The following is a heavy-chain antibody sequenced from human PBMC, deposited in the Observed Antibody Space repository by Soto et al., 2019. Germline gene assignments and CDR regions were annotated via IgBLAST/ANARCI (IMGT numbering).Heavy chain of an antibody. CDR3: AREVGANRGNWFDP. D-gene: IGHD1-26*01. CDR2: INPNSGGT. J-gene: IGHJ5*02. V-gene: IGHV1-2*04. CDR1: GYTFTGYY. Sequence: ASVKVSCKASGYTFTGYYMHWVRQAPGQGLEWMGWINPNSGGTNYAQKFQGWVTMTRDTSISTAYMELSRLRSDATAVYYCAREVGANRGNWFDPWGQGTLVTVSS.